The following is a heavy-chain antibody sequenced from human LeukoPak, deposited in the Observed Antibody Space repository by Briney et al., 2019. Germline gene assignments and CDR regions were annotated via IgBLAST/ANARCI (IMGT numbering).Heavy chain of an antibody. CDR2: ISDTGGRT. CDR1: GITLSNYG. V-gene: IGHV3-23*01. Sequence: GGSLRLSCAVSGITLSNYGMTWVRQAPGKGLEWVAGISDTGGRTNYADSVKGRFTISRDNPKNTLYLQMNSLRAEDTAVYFCAKRGVVIRVILVGFHKEAYYFDSWGQGTLVTVSS. J-gene: IGHJ4*02. D-gene: IGHD3-22*01. CDR3: AKRGVVIRVILVGFHKEAYYFDS.